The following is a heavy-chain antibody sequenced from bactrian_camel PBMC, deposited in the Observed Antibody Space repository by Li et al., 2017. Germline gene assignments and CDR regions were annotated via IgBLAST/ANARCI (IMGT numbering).Heavy chain of an antibody. CDR1: GATAGRHC. J-gene: IGHJ4*01. Sequence: HVQLVESGGGSVRTGGSLRLSCAASGATAGRHCMAWFRQAPGKQREGVASVYNDGRETFYADSVKGRFTISQDNANNTMYLQMNSLKPEDTATYYRAADSGGCPDSLDFEILDPESVYWGQGTQVTVS. V-gene: IGHV3S6*01. CDR3: AADSGGCPDSLDFEILDPESVY. CDR2: VYNDGRET. D-gene: IGHD1*01.